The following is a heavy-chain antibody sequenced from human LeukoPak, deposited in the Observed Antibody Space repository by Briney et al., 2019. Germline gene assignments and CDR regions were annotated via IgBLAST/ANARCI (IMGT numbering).Heavy chain of an antibody. J-gene: IGHJ3*02. CDR3: ARGGGYCSSTSCYTPDAFDI. D-gene: IGHD2-2*02. Sequence: GGSLRLSCAASGFTVSSNYMSWVRQAPGKGLEWVSVIYSGGSTYYADSVKGRFTISRDNSKNTLYLQMNSLRAEDTAVYYCARGGGYCSSTSCYTPDAFDIWGQGTMVTVSS. CDR2: IYSGGST. CDR1: GFTVSSNY. V-gene: IGHV3-53*01.